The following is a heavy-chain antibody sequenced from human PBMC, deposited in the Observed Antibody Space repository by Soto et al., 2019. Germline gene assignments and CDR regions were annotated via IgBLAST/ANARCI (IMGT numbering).Heavy chain of an antibody. J-gene: IGHJ4*02. CDR3: ARGYWFGELLATATYFDY. D-gene: IGHD3-10*01. CDR2: IIPIFGTA. Sequence: SVKVSCKASGGTFSSYAISWVRQAPGQGLEWMGGIIPIFGTANYAQKFQGRVTITADESTSTAYMELSSLRSEDTAVYYCARGYWFGELLATATYFDYWGQGTLVTVLL. CDR1: GGTFSSYA. V-gene: IGHV1-69*13.